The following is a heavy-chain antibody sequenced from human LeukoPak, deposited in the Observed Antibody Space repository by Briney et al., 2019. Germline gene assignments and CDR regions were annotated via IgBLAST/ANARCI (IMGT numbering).Heavy chain of an antibody. D-gene: IGHD5-18*01. V-gene: IGHV1-18*01. CDR3: ARDCGDTAMVIQFLYYYYGMDV. CDR2: ISAYNGNT. Sequence: ASVKVSRKASGYTFTSYGISWVRQAPGQGLEWMGWISAYNGNTNYAQKLQGRVTMTTDTSTSTAYMELRSLRSDDTAVYYCARDCGDTAMVIQFLYYYYGMDVWGQGTTVTVSS. J-gene: IGHJ6*02. CDR1: GYTFTSYG.